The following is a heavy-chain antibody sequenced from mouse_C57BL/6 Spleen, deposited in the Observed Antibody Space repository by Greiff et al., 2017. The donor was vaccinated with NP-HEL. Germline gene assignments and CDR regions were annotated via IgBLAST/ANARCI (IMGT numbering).Heavy chain of an antibody. J-gene: IGHJ2*01. CDR2: ISDGGSYT. CDR1: GFTFSSYA. Sequence: EVQLVESGGGLVKPGGSLKLSCAASGFTFSSYAMSWVRQTPEKRLEWVATISDGGSYTYYPDNVKGRFTISRDNAKNNLYLQMSHLKSEDTAMYYCARDRGLIDYWGQGTTLTVSS. CDR3: ARDRGLIDY. D-gene: IGHD2-2*01. V-gene: IGHV5-4*01.